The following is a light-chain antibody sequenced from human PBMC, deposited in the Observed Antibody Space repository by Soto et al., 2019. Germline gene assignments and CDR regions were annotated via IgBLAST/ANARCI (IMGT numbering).Light chain of an antibody. J-gene: IGKJ4*01. Sequence: AIQLTQSPSSLSASVGDRVDITCRASQGINSDLAWYQQKPGKAPKLLIFAAFSLENGVPSRFSGSGSGADFTLTISSLQPEDSGTYYCQQLNAYPLTFGGGTKVDIK. CDR3: QQLNAYPLT. V-gene: IGKV1-13*02. CDR2: AAF. CDR1: QGINSD.